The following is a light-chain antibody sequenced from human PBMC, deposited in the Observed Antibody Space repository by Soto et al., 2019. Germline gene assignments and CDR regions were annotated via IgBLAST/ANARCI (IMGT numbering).Light chain of an antibody. CDR3: QQYNTSSRT. V-gene: IGKV1-5*03. CDR2: DGS. CDR1: QNINTW. J-gene: IGKJ1*01. Sequence: DIPMTQSPCTLSSSVGDRITITCRASQNINTWLAWYQQIPGDDPKLLIYDGSTLEGRVPSRFSGSGSGTEFTLTISSLQPEDFAAFYCQQYNTSSRTFGPGTTVEIK.